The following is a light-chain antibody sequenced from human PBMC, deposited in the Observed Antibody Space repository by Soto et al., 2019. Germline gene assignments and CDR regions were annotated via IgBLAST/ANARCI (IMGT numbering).Light chain of an antibody. V-gene: IGLV2-8*01. J-gene: IGLJ2*01. CDR2: EVN. CDR1: SSDVGGYNY. Sequence: QSALTQPPSASGSPGQSVTISCTGTSSDVGGYNYVSWYQQHPGKAPKLMIYEVNKRPSGVPDRFSGSKSGNTASLTVSGLQAEDEADYYCNSYAGSNNLAVFGGGTKVTVL. CDR3: NSYAGSNNLAV.